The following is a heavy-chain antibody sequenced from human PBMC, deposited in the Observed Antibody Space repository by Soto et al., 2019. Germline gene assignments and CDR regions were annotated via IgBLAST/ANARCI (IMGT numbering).Heavy chain of an antibody. V-gene: IGHV3-21*01. Sequence: EVQLVESGGGLVKPGGSLRLSCISSGFTFRTYTMNWVRQAPGKGLEWVSGIRGFSPYTFYAESVKGRFTISRDNAKNSLYLQMDSLRVEDTAVYYCAKDHLLTTVTTVGDWGQGTLVTVSS. CDR1: GFTFRTYT. CDR3: AKDHLLTTVTTVGD. CDR2: IRGFSPYT. J-gene: IGHJ4*02. D-gene: IGHD4-17*01.